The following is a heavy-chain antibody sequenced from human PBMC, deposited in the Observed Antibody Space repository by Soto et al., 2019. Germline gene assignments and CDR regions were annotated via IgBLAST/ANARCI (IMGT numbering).Heavy chain of an antibody. CDR2: IYYSGST. CDR3: ARKQGGYSYYFDY. J-gene: IGHJ4*02. Sequence: QVQLQESGPGLVKPSQTLSLTCTVSGGSISSGGYYWSWIRQHPGKGLEWIGYIYYSGSTYYNPSLKSRATISVDTSKNQFSLKLSSVTAADTAVYYRARKQGGYSYYFDYWGQGTLVTVSS. V-gene: IGHV4-31*03. CDR1: GGSISSGGYY. D-gene: IGHD5-18*01.